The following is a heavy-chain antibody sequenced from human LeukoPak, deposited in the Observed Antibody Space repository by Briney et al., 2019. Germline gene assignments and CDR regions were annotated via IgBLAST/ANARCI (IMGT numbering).Heavy chain of an antibody. D-gene: IGHD3-10*01. CDR3: ARGSGYKWFDS. V-gene: IGHV3-7*01. CDR2: IRQDGSEE. J-gene: IGHJ5*01. CDR1: GFTFSTYW. Sequence: GGSLRLSCAASGFTFSTYWMSWVRQAPGKGLEWVANIRQDGSEEHYVDSVKGRFSISRDNAKNSVYLQMSSLRGDDTAYYYCARGSGYKWFDSWGQGTLVTVSS.